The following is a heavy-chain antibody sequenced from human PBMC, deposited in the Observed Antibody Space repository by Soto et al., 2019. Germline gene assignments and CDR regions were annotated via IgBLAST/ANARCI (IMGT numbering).Heavy chain of an antibody. CDR3: AQRTWELQSTYFQY. D-gene: IGHD1-26*01. Sequence: QITLRESGPTVVKPTETLTLTCSFSGFSLSISGMNVGWIRQPPGKALEWLALIYWNDEKRYSPSLKDRLTITKDTSKNEVVLTLTNMEPVDSGTYYCAQRTWELQSTYFQYWGQGTLVKVSS. CDR1: GFSLSISGMN. J-gene: IGHJ1*01. CDR2: IYWNDEK. V-gene: IGHV2-5*01.